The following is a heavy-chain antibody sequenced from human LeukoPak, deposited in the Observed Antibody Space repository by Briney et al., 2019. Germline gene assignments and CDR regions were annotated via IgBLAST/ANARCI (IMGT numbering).Heavy chain of an antibody. J-gene: IGHJ4*02. D-gene: IGHD6-13*01. CDR3: AKDYGYSSSWYDY. CDR2: ISWNSASV. V-gene: IGHV3-9*01. CDR1: GFTFDDYG. Sequence: GRSLRLSCEASGFTFDDYGMHWVRQAPGKGLEWVSTISWNSASVGYVDSVKGRFTISRDNAKKTLYLQMNSLRPEDTALYYCAKDYGYSSSWYDYWGQGILVTVSS.